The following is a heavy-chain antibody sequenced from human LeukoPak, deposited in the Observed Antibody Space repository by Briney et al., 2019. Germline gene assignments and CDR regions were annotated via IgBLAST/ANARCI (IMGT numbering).Heavy chain of an antibody. CDR1: GFTFSSYW. D-gene: IGHD3-22*01. V-gene: IGHV3-7*01. CDR3: ARAGDSSGYYYGSRAFDI. Sequence: GGSLRLSCAASGFTFSSYWMSWVRQAPGKGLEWVANIKQDGSEKYYVDSVKGRFTISRDNAKNSLYLQMNSLRAEDTAVYYCARAGDSSGYYYGSRAFDIWGQGTMVTVSS. J-gene: IGHJ3*02. CDR2: IKQDGSEK.